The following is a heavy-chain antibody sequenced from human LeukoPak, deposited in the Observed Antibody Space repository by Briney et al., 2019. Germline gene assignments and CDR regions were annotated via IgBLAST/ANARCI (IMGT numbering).Heavy chain of an antibody. CDR3: ARGRVSGYCSGGSCAPRFDY. D-gene: IGHD2-15*01. CDR2: INHSGST. Sequence: PGGSLRLSCAASGFTFSSYAMTWIRQPPGKGLEWIGEINHSGSTNYNPSLKSRVTISVDTSKNQFSLKLSSVTAADTAVYYCARGRVSGYCSGGSCAPRFDYWGQGTLVTVSS. J-gene: IGHJ4*02. CDR1: GFTFSSYA. V-gene: IGHV4-34*01.